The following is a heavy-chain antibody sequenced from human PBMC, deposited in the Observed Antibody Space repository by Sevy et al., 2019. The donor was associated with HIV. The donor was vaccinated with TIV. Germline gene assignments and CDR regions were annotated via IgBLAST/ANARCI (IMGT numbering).Heavy chain of an antibody. CDR3: ARESWTKPHDY. CDR1: GFDFSIYS. CDR2: LSFGCGKI. D-gene: IGHD2-8*01. Sequence: GGYLRLSCAASGFDFSIYSMSWVRQAPGKGLEWVSTLSFGCGKIKYADSVKGRFTISRDNSKSSVYLQMNNMRVEDTAVYYCARESWTKPHDYWGQGTLVTVSS. J-gene: IGHJ4*02. V-gene: IGHV3-23*01.